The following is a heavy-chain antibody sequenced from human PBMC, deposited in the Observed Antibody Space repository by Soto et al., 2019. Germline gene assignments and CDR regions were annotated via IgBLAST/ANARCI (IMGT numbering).Heavy chain of an antibody. D-gene: IGHD1-26*01. CDR3: VSVQNSGSYSDY. CDR2: TRNKANSYTT. V-gene: IGHV3-72*01. CDR1: GFTFSDHY. J-gene: IGHJ4*02. Sequence: EVQLVESGGGLVQPGGSLRLSCAASGFTFSDHYMDWVRQAPGKGLEWVGRTRNKANSYTTEYAASVKGRFTISRDDSKNSLYLKMNSLKTEDTAVYYCVSVQNSGSYSDYWGQGTLVTVSS.